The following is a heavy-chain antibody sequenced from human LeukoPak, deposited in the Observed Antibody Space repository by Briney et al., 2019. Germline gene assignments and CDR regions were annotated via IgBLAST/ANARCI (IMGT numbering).Heavy chain of an antibody. D-gene: IGHD3-16*01. CDR1: GGSTSSTYYY. CDR3: ARQVTFGYAYAYYFDY. Sequence: TPSETLSLTCTVSGGSTSSTYYYWGWIRQPPGKGLEWIGNFHYSGSNSYNPSLKSRVTISVDTSKNQFSLRLSSVTAADTAVYYCARQVTFGYAYAYYFDYWGQGTLVTVSS. CDR2: FHYSGSN. V-gene: IGHV4-39*01. J-gene: IGHJ4*02.